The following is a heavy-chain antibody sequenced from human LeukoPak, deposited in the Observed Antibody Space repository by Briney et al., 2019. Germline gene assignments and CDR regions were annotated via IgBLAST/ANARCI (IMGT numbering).Heavy chain of an antibody. Sequence: GGSLRLSCAASGFTFSDYTMSWFRRAPGKGLEVVSSITPRGDYIYYSDSLKRRFTISRDNDKKSLYLQMSSLRAEDTAVYYCVRHRTASDYWGQGALVTVSS. CDR1: GFTFSDYT. J-gene: IGHJ4*02. CDR2: ITPRGDYI. V-gene: IGHV3-21*01. D-gene: IGHD1-1*01. CDR3: VRHRTASDY.